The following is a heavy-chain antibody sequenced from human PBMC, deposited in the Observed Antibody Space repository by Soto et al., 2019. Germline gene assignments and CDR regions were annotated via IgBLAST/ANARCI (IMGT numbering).Heavy chain of an antibody. D-gene: IGHD2-15*01. Sequence: GGSLRLSCAASGFTFSSYAMSWVRQAPGKGLEWVSAISGSGGSTYYADSVKGRFTISRDNSKNTLYLQMNSLRAEDTAVYYCARDIVVVVAAIYYYYYMDVWGKGTTVTVSS. J-gene: IGHJ6*03. CDR1: GFTFSSYA. V-gene: IGHV3-23*01. CDR3: ARDIVVVVAAIYYYYYMDV. CDR2: ISGSGGST.